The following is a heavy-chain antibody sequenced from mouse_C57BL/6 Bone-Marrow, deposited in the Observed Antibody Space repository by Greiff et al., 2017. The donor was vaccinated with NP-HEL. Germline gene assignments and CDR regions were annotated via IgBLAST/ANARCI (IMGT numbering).Heavy chain of an antibody. J-gene: IGHJ4*01. V-gene: IGHV1-55*01. Sequence: QVQLQKPGAELVKPGASVKMSCKASGYTFTSYWITWVKQRPGQGPEWNGDIYPGSGSTNYKEKVKSKATLTVDTSSSTAYMQLSSLTSEDSAFYYCARMRLLLYAIDYWGQGTSVTVSS. CDR2: IYPGSGST. CDR3: ARMRLLLYAIDY. CDR1: GYTFTSYW. D-gene: IGHD2-3*01.